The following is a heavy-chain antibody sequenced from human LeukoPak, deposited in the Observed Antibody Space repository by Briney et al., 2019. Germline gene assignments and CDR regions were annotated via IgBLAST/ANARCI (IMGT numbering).Heavy chain of an antibody. D-gene: IGHD3-22*01. CDR1: GGSISSSSYY. V-gene: IGHV4-39*07. CDR3: ARARPYKSYYYDSSGYYQDY. CDR2: INHSGST. Sequence: SETLSLTCTVSGGSISSSSYYWGWIRQPPGKGLEWIGEINHSGSTNYNPSLKSRVTISVDTSKNQFSLKLSSVTAADTAVYYCARARPYKSYYYDSSGYYQDYWGQGTLVTVSS. J-gene: IGHJ4*02.